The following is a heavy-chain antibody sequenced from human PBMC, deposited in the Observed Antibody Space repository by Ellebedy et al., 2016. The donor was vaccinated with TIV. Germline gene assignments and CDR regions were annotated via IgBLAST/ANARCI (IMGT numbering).Heavy chain of an antibody. D-gene: IGHD6-13*01. J-gene: IGHJ4*02. Sequence: PGGSLRLSCAASGFTFGCCAMSWVRQAPGKGLEWVSVISNGGDTTYADSVKGRFTISRDNSKNPLYLQMNSLRADDTAIYYCAKLGGVLSWYADYWGLGTLVTVSS. CDR3: AKLGGVLSWYADY. V-gene: IGHV3-23*01. CDR2: ISNGGDTT. CDR1: GFTFGCCA.